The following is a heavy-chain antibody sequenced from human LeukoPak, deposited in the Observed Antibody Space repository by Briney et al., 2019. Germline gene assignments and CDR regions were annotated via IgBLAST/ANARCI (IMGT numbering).Heavy chain of an antibody. J-gene: IGHJ6*03. CDR2: ISSSSSTI. V-gene: IGHV3-23*01. Sequence: GGSLRLSCAVSGFAFSSYGMTWVRQAPGKGLEWVSYISSSSSTIYYADSVKGRFTISRDNSKNTLYLQMNSLRAEDTAVYYRTIWFGELLSYYYMDVWGKGTTVTVSS. CDR1: GFAFSSYG. CDR3: TIWFGELLSYYYMDV. D-gene: IGHD3-10*01.